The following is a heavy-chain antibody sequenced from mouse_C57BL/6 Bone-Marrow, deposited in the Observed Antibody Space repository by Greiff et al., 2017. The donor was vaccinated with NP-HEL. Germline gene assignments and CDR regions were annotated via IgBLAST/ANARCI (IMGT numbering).Heavy chain of an antibody. D-gene: IGHD1-1*01. CDR1: GYTFTNYW. J-gene: IGHJ2*01. V-gene: IGHV1-63*01. CDR2: IYPGGGYT. Sequence: VQLQESGAELVRPGSSVKMSCKASGYTFTNYWIGWAKQRPGHGLEWIGDIYPGGGYTNYNEKFKGKATLTSDKSSSTAYMQFSSLTSEDSAIYYSERTGYFYFDYWGKGTTLTVSS. CDR3: ERTGYFYFDY.